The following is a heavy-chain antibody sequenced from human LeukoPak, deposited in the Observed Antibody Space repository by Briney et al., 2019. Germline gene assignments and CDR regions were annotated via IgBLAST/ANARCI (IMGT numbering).Heavy chain of an antibody. D-gene: IGHD3-9*01. V-gene: IGHV4-61*02. CDR3: ARDLSFDWFPYYFDY. Sequence: SKTLSLTCTVSGGSISSGSYYWSWIRQPAGKGLEWIGRIYTSGSTNYNPSLKSRVTISVDTSKNQFSLKLSSVTAADTAIYYCARDLSFDWFPYYFDYWGQGILVTVSS. J-gene: IGHJ4*02. CDR2: IYTSGST. CDR1: GGSISSGSYY.